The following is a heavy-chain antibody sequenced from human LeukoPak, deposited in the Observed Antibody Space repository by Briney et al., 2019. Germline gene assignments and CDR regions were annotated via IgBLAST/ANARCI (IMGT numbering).Heavy chain of an antibody. Sequence: PGGSLRLSCAASGFTFSYNWMNWVRQAPGKGLVWVSRISSDGRTTHYADSVKGRYTISRDSAKNTLFLQMNDLRAEDTAVYYCLGYYSGSPNWGQGTLVTVSS. V-gene: IGHV3-74*01. J-gene: IGHJ4*02. CDR3: LGYYSGSPN. CDR1: GFTFSYNW. CDR2: ISSDGRTT. D-gene: IGHD3-10*01.